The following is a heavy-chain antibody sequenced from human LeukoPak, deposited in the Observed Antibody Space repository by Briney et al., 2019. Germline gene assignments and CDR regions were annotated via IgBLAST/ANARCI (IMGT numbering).Heavy chain of an antibody. D-gene: IGHD3-10*01. CDR1: GGSSSGYY. CDR2: INHSGST. CDR3: ARGRQRIPPYYGSGSYYPRSRYYFDY. Sequence: SETLSLTCAVYGGSSSGYYWSWIRQPPGKGLEWIGEINHSGSTNYNPSLKSRVTISVDTSKNQFSLKLSSVTAADTAVYYCARGRQRIPPYYGSGSYYPRSRYYFDYWGQGTLVTVSS. J-gene: IGHJ4*02. V-gene: IGHV4-34*01.